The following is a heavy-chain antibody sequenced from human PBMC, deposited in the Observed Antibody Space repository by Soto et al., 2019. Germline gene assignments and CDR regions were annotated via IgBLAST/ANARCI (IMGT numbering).Heavy chain of an antibody. J-gene: IGHJ4*02. Sequence: QLQLQESGPGLVMPSETLSLTCTVSGGSIASDNYSWSWIRQPPGKGLEWIGSIFYTVSTFYNPSLKSRVSISVATSKNQFSLRLTSVTAADTAVYYCARRGSGYERYHDYWGQGTLVTVSS. CDR1: GGSIASDNYS. CDR2: IFYTVST. V-gene: IGHV4-39*01. D-gene: IGHD5-12*01. CDR3: ARRGSGYERYHDY.